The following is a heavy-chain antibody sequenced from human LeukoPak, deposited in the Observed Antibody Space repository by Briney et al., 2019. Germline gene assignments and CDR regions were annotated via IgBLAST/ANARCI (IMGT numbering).Heavy chain of an antibody. CDR3: ARGGYCSGGSCFSGRFDP. J-gene: IGHJ5*02. CDR2: INHSGST. D-gene: IGHD2-15*01. CDR1: GGSFSGYY. V-gene: IGHV4-34*01. Sequence: SETLSLTCAVYGGSFSGYYWSWIRQPPGKGLEWIGEINHSGSTNYNPSLKSRVTISVDTSKNQFSLKLSSVTAADTAVYYCARGGYCSGGSCFSGRFDPWGQGTLVTVSS.